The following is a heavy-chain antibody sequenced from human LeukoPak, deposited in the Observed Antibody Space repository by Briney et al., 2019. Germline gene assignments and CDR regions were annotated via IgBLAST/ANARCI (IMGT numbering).Heavy chain of an antibody. J-gene: IGHJ4*02. CDR2: FDPEDGET. D-gene: IGHD2-15*01. CDR3: ATGLERVVVAATPFDY. Sequence: ASVKVSCKVSGYTLTELSMHWMRQAPGKGLEWMGGFDPEDGETIYAQKFRGRVTMTEDTSTDTAYMELSSLRSEDTAVYYCATGLERVVVAATPFDYWGQGTLVTVSS. CDR1: GYTLTELS. V-gene: IGHV1-24*01.